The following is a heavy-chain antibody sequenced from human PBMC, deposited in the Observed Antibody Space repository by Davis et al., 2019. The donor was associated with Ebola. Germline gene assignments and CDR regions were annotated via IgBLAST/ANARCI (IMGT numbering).Heavy chain of an antibody. CDR2: IYQSGST. Sequence: SETLSLTCAVSGGSISTDGYSWNWIRQPPGKGLEWIGYIYQSGSTYYNPSLRSRVTISVDTSKNQFSLKLSSVTAADTAVYYCARVAYYYDSSGYNRGAFDIWGQGTMVTVSS. J-gene: IGHJ3*02. CDR3: ARVAYYYDSSGYNRGAFDI. D-gene: IGHD3-22*01. CDR1: GGSISTDGYS. V-gene: IGHV4-30-2*01.